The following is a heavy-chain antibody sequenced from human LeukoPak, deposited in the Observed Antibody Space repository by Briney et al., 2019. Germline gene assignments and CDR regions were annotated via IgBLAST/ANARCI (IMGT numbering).Heavy chain of an antibody. V-gene: IGHV3-21*01. CDR3: ASNDDYGGY. CDR2: ISSSSSYI. J-gene: IGHJ4*02. CDR1: EFTLRNYW. Sequence: GGSLRLSCAASEFTLRNYWMSWVRQAPGKGLEWVSSISSSSSYIYYADSVKGRFTISRDNAKNSLYLQMNSLRAEDTAVYYCASNDDYGGYWGQGTLVTVSS. D-gene: IGHD4-17*01.